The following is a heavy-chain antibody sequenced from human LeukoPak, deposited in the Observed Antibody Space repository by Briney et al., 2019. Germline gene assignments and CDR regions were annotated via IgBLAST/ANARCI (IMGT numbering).Heavy chain of an antibody. CDR1: GFTFSSYS. Sequence: GGSLRLSCAASGFTFSSYSMNWVRQAPGKGLEWVSSISSSSSYIYYADSVKGRFTISRNNAKSSLYLQMNSLRAEDTAVYYCARDSFKYYYDSSGYQWIDYWGQGTLVTVSS. V-gene: IGHV3-21*01. CDR2: ISSSSSYI. CDR3: ARDSFKYYYDSSGYQWIDY. J-gene: IGHJ4*02. D-gene: IGHD3-22*01.